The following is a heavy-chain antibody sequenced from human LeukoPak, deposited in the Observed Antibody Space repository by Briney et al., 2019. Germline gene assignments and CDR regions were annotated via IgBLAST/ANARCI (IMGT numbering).Heavy chain of an antibody. CDR1: EFTFSSYA. V-gene: IGHV3-23*01. D-gene: IGHD1-26*01. CDR2: ISGSGDTT. CDR3: AKSRGESRGASNY. J-gene: IGHJ4*02. Sequence: PGGSLRLSCAASEFTFSSYAMNWVRQAPGKGLEWVSFISGSGDTTYYADSVKGRFTISRDNSKNTLYLQMNSLRAEDTAVYYCAKSRGESRGASNYWGQGTLVTVSS.